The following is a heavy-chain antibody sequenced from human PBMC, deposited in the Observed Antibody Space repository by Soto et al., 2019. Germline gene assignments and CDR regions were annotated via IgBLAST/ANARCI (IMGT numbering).Heavy chain of an antibody. V-gene: IGHV4-30-4*01. CDR2: IYYSGST. D-gene: IGHD5-18*01. CDR1: GGSISSGDYY. Sequence: SETLSLTCTVSGGSISSGDYYWSWIRQPPGKGLEWIGYIYYSGSTYYNPSLKSRVTISVDTSKNQFSLKLSSVTAADTAVYYCASQRGYSYGREFDYWGKGTLVTVSS. J-gene: IGHJ4*02. CDR3: ASQRGYSYGREFDY.